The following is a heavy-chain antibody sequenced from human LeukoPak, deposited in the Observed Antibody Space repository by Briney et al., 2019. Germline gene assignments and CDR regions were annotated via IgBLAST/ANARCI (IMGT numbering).Heavy chain of an antibody. Sequence: ASVKVSCKASGYTFTSYDINWVRQATGQGLEWMGWMNPNSGNTGYAQKFQGRVTITADKSTSTAYMELSSLRSEDTAVYYCATASRWYYYYYGMDVWGQGTTVTVSS. D-gene: IGHD6-13*01. CDR2: MNPNSGNT. CDR1: GYTFTSYD. CDR3: ATASRWYYYYYGMDV. V-gene: IGHV1-8*01. J-gene: IGHJ6*02.